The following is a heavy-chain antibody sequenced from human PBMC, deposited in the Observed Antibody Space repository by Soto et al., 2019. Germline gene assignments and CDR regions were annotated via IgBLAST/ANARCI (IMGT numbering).Heavy chain of an antibody. CDR3: ARDWYYYDSSGYYPHYYGMDV. Sequence: SVKVSCKASGGTFSSYAISWVRQAPGQGLEWMGGIIPIFGTANYAQKFQGRVTITADESTSTAYMELSSLRSEDTAVYYCARDWYYYDSSGYYPHYYGMDVWGRGTTVTVSS. J-gene: IGHJ6*02. D-gene: IGHD3-22*01. V-gene: IGHV1-69*13. CDR1: GGTFSSYA. CDR2: IIPIFGTA.